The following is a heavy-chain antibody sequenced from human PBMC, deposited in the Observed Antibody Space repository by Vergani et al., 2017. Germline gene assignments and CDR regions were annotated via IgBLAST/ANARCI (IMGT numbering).Heavy chain of an antibody. J-gene: IGHJ2*01. D-gene: IGHD6-13*01. CDR1: GFTFDDYA. V-gene: IGHV3-9*01. Sequence: EVQLVESVGCLVQPGRSLRLSCAASGFTFDDYAMHWIRQAPGKGLEWVSGINWNSDSIAYADSVQGRFTISRDNAKNSLYLQMNSLRAEDTALYYCVKDIAVSGNYWYFDLWGRGTLVTVSS. CDR3: VKDIAVSGNYWYFDL. CDR2: INWNSDSI.